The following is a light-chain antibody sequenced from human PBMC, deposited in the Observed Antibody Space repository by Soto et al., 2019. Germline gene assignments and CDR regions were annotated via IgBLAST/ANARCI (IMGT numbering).Light chain of an antibody. CDR1: SGSIDSGY. CDR3: QSYHSSSPYV. J-gene: IGLJ1*01. Sequence: NFMLTQPHSVSESPGKTGTISCTRSSGSIDSGYVQWYQQRPGSAPTTVIYEDNQRPSGVPDRFSGSIDRSSNSASLTISGLMTEDEADYYCQSYHSSSPYVFGTGTKLTVL. V-gene: IGLV6-57*03. CDR2: EDN.